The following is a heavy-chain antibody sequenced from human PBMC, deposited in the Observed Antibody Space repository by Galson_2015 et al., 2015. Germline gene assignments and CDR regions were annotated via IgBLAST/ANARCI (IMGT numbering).Heavy chain of an antibody. D-gene: IGHD2-15*01. Sequence: SVKVSCKASGGTFSIFAISWVRQAPGQRLEWMGGLLPIYGTPNYAQKFPGRVTITADESTSTASMELSSLTSEDTAVFYCATSNADVYCSGGSCYLDSWGQGTLVTVSS. J-gene: IGHJ4*02. V-gene: IGHV1-69*13. CDR2: LLPIYGTP. CDR1: GGTFSIFA. CDR3: ATSNADVYCSGGSCYLDS.